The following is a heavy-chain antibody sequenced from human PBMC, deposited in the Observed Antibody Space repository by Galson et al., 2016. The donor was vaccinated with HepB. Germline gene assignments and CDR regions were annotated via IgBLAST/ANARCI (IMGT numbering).Heavy chain of an antibody. J-gene: IGHJ4*02. Sequence: SLRLSCAASGFVFSNFGLSWVRQAPGKGLEWVASISTRRTTYYSDFVQGWFTISRDNSNNTLYLQMNGLRAEDTAVYYCAKERLVRRIFDHWGQGTLLTVSS. CDR1: GFVFSNFG. CDR3: AKERLVRRIFDH. D-gene: IGHD1-1*01. V-gene: IGHV3-23*01. CDR2: ISTRRTT.